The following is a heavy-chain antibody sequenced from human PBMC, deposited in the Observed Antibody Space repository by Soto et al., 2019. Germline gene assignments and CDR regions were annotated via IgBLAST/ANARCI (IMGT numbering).Heavy chain of an antibody. J-gene: IGHJ6*04. CDR2: IVVGSGNT. D-gene: IGHD4-17*01. V-gene: IGHV1-58*01. CDR1: GFTFTSSA. CDR3: AADYGDYSYYYYYYGMDV. Sequence: SVKVSCKASGFTFTSSAVQWVRQARGQRLEWIGWIVVGSGNTNYAQKFQERVTITRDMSTSTAYMELSSLRSEDTAVYYCAADYGDYSYYYYYYGMDVRGKGTTVTVSS.